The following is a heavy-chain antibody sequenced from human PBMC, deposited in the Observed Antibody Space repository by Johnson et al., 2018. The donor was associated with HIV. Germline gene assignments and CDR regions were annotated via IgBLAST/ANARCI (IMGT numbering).Heavy chain of an antibody. CDR2: ISYDGSNK. J-gene: IGHJ3*02. CDR1: GFTFSSYA. D-gene: IGHD1-14*01. CDR3: AKDDALQREPNAFHI. Sequence: QVQLVESGGGVVQPGRSLRLSCAASGFTFSSYAMHWVRQAPGKGLEWVAVISYDGSNKYYADSVKGRFTISRDNSKNTLYLQMNSLRAEDTAVYYCAKDDALQREPNAFHIWGQGTMVTVSS. V-gene: IGHV3-30-3*01.